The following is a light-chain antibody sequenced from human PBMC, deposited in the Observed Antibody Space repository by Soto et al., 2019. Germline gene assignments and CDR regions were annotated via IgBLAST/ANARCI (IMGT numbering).Light chain of an antibody. CDR3: SSHTSSSTYV. CDR1: SSDVGSSNG. Sequence: QSVLTQPPSVSGSPGQSVAISCTGTSSDVGSSNGVSWYQQPPGTAPKLMIYDVSNRPSGVPDRFSGSKSGNTASLTISGLPAEDEADYYCSSHTSSSTYVFGTGSKVTVL. J-gene: IGLJ1*01. CDR2: DVS. V-gene: IGLV2-18*02.